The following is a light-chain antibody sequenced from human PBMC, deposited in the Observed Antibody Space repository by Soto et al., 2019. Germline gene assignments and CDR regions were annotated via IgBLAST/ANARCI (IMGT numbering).Light chain of an antibody. Sequence: QSALTQPASVSGSPGQSITISCTGTSSDVGGYNYVSWYQQHPGKAPKLMIYDVSNRPSGVSNRFSGSESGNTASLTISGLRAEDEADYYCSSYTSSSTLGVFGGGTKLTVL. CDR2: DVS. CDR1: SSDVGGYNY. V-gene: IGLV2-14*01. CDR3: SSYTSSSTLGV. J-gene: IGLJ2*01.